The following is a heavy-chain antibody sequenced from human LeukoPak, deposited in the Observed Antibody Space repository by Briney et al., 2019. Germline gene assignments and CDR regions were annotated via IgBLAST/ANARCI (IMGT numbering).Heavy chain of an antibody. CDR1: GFTFSSYA. J-gene: IGHJ4*02. V-gene: IGHV3-23*01. CDR3: ARDRRYYDILTGYYIIYFDY. Sequence: GGSLRLSCAASGFTFSSYAMSWVRQAPGKGLEWVSAISGSGGSTYYADSVKGRFTISRDNSKNTLYLQMNSLRAEDTAVYYCARDRRYYDILTGYYIIYFDYWGQGTLVTVSS. CDR2: ISGSGGST. D-gene: IGHD3-9*01.